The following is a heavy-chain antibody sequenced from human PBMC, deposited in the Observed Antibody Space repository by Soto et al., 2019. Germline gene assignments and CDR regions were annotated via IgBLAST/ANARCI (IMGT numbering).Heavy chain of an antibody. CDR2: IYWDDDK. Sequence: QITLKESGPTLVKPTQTLTLTCTFSGFSLSTSGVGVGWIRQPPGKALEWLALIYWDDDKRYSPSLKSRLTITKDTSKNPVVLTMTNMDPVDTATYYCARPYSSGWYGTGDWFDPWGQGTLVTVSS. CDR1: GFSLSTSGVG. J-gene: IGHJ5*02. V-gene: IGHV2-5*02. D-gene: IGHD6-19*01. CDR3: ARPYSSGWYGTGDWFDP.